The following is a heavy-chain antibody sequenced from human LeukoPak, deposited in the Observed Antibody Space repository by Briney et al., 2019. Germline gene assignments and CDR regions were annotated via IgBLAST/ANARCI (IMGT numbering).Heavy chain of an antibody. J-gene: IGHJ3*02. CDR3: ARGGSPPEALGDTFDI. V-gene: IGHV3-74*01. Sequence: GGSLRLSCAASGFTFSHYWMHWVRHGPGKGLVWVSRISSDGSSTRYADSVKGRFTISRDNAKNTLYLQMNSLRAEDTAVYYCARGGSPPEALGDTFDIWGQGTMVTVSS. D-gene: IGHD1-26*01. CDR1: GFTFSHYW. CDR2: ISSDGSST.